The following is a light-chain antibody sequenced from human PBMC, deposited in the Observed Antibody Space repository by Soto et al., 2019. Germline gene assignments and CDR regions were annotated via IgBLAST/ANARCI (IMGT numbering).Light chain of an antibody. CDR3: QQRSSWIT. V-gene: IGKV3-11*01. CDR2: DAS. J-gene: IGKJ5*01. Sequence: IVLTQSPITLSLWPGETAVLSCRASQSISSALSWYQQRPGQAPRLLISDASNRTPGIPARFSGSGSGTVLTLTISSLEPEDFSLYYCQQRSSWITFGQGTRLEIE. CDR1: QSISSA.